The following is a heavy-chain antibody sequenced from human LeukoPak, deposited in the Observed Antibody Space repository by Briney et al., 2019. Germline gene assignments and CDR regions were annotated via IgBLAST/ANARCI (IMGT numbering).Heavy chain of an antibody. CDR2: ISGSGGST. CDR3: ARAGCRITNCYTGYYFDY. D-gene: IGHD2-2*02. V-gene: IGHV3-23*01. CDR1: GFTFSSYA. J-gene: IGHJ4*02. Sequence: QPGGSLRLSCAASGFTFSSYAMSWVRQAPGKGLEWVSAISGSGGSTYYADSVKGRFTISRDNSKNTVYLQMNSLRAEDTAVYYCARAGCRITNCYTGYYFDYWGQGMLVTVSS.